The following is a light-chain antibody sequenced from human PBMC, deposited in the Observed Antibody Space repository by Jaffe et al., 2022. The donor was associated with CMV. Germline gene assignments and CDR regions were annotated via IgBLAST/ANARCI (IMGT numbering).Light chain of an antibody. CDR1: SSNIGAGFG. Sequence: QSVLTQPPSVSGAPGQTVTISCTGSSSNIGAGFGVHWYQQLPGTAPKLLIYDNNNRPSGVPDRFSGAKSGTSASLAITGLQAEDEADYYCQSYDRSLTVYVFGTATKVTVL. CDR3: QSYDRSLTVYV. J-gene: IGLJ1*01. CDR2: DNN. V-gene: IGLV1-40*01.